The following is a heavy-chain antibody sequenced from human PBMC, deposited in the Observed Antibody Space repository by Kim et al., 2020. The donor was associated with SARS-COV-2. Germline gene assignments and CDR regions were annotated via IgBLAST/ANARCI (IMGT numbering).Heavy chain of an antibody. CDR2: IDPSDSYT. J-gene: IGHJ6*02. CDR1: GYSFTSYW. Sequence: GESLKISCKGSGYSFTSYWISWVRQMPGKGLEWMGRIDPSDSYTNYSPSFQGHVTISADKSISTAYLQWSSLKASDTAMYYCACYGDLSATYYYYGMDVWGQGTTVTVSS. V-gene: IGHV5-10-1*01. CDR3: ACYGDLSATYYYYGMDV. D-gene: IGHD4-17*01.